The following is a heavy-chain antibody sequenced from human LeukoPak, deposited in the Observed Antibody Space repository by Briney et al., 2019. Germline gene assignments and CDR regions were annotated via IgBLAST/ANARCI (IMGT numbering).Heavy chain of an antibody. CDR1: GGTFSSYA. CDR3: ARGPTMVRGVILYYFDY. CDR2: IIPIFGTA. Sequence: SVKVSCKASGGTFSSYAISWVRQAPGQGLEWMGGIIPIFGTANYAQKFQGRVTITADESTSTAYMELGSLRSEDTAVYYCARGPTMVRGVILYYFDYWGQGTLVTVSS. D-gene: IGHD3-10*01. V-gene: IGHV1-69*13. J-gene: IGHJ4*02.